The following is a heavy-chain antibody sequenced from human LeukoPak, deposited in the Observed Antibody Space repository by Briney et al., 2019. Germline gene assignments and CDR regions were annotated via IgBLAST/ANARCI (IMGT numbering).Heavy chain of an antibody. CDR2: IIAVLGIA. CDR1: GGTFSSYG. D-gene: IGHD3-3*01. Sequence: GASVKVSCKASGGTFSSYGISWVRQAPGQGLEGMGRIIAVLGIANYAQKFQGRVTITADKSTSTAYMELSSLRSEDTAVYYCARDYDFWSGWYYFDYWGQGTLVTVSS. J-gene: IGHJ4*02. V-gene: IGHV1-69*04. CDR3: ARDYDFWSGWYYFDY.